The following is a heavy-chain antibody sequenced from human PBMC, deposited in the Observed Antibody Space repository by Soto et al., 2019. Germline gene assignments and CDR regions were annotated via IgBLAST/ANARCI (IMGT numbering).Heavy chain of an antibody. D-gene: IGHD6-13*01. J-gene: IGHJ4*02. CDR3: ARDGAAAGTVPFDY. CDR2: IYYSGST. CDR1: GGSISSGDYY. Sequence: QVQLQESGPGLVKPSQTLSLTCTVSGGSISSGDYYWSWIRQPPGKGLEWIGYIYYSGSTYYNPSLKSRVTISVDTSKNQFSRKLSSVTAAHAAVYYCARDGAAAGTVPFDYWGQGTLVTVSS. V-gene: IGHV4-30-4*01.